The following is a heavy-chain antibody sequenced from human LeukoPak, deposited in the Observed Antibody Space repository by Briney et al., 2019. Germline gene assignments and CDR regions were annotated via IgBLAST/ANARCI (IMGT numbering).Heavy chain of an antibody. D-gene: IGHD2-15*01. CDR2: ISSTSSYI. CDR3: TRVRCSGGTCYTSDY. CDR1: GFTFSSYS. Sequence: VGSLRLSCAASGFTFSSYSMNWVRQAPGKGLEWVSSISSTSSYIYYADSVKGRFTISRDNAKNSLFLQMNSLRAEDTAVYYCTRVRCSGGTCYTSDYWGQGTLVIVTS. J-gene: IGHJ4*02. V-gene: IGHV3-21*01.